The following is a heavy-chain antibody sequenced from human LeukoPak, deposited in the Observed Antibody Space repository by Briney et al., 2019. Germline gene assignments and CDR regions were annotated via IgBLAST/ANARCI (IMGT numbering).Heavy chain of an antibody. Sequence: GGSLRLSCAASGFTFNTFAMHWVRQPPGKGLEWVAVISYDGSNKYYADSVKGRFTISRDNSKNTLYLQMNSLRAEDTAVYYCAKDASYGSGSYTRYYYYYMDVWGKGTTVTISS. CDR2: ISYDGSNK. CDR1: GFTFNTFA. V-gene: IGHV3-30*01. CDR3: AKDASYGSGSYTRYYYYYMDV. J-gene: IGHJ6*03. D-gene: IGHD3-10*01.